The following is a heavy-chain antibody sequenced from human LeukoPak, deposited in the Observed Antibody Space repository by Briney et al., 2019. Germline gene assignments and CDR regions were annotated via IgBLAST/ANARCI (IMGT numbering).Heavy chain of an antibody. D-gene: IGHD2/OR15-2a*01. Sequence: PGGSLRLSCAASGFTFSSYGMHWVRQAPGKGLEWVSYISGSSSTIYYSDSVKGRFTISRDNAKNSLYLQMNSLRDEDTAVYYCARRVSTSNTYNWFDPWGQGTLVTVSS. V-gene: IGHV3-48*02. J-gene: IGHJ5*02. CDR2: ISGSSSTI. CDR3: ARRVSTSNTYNWFDP. CDR1: GFTFSSYG.